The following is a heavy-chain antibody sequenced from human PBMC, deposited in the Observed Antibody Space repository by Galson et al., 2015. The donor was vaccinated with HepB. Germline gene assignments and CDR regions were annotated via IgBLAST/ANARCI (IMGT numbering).Heavy chain of an antibody. CDR3: ASLSGYCSSTSCRRAYYYYYYMDV. J-gene: IGHJ6*03. V-gene: IGHV1-69*13. D-gene: IGHD2-2*01. CDR2: IIPIFSTA. CDR1: GGTFSSYA. Sequence: SVKVSCKASGGTFSSYAISWVRQAPGQGLEWMGGIIPIFSTANYAQKFQGRVTITADESTSTAYMELSSLRSEDTAGYYCASLSGYCSSTSCRRAYYYYYYMDVWGKGTTVTVSS.